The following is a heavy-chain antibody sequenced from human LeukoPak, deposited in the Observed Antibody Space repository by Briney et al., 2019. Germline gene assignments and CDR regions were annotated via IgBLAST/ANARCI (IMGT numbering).Heavy chain of an antibody. CDR2: MRSNGGST. D-gene: IGHD3-22*01. CDR3: SRGAYYYDSSGYIRELDY. J-gene: IGHJ4*02. CDR1: GFTFSSYA. V-gene: IGHV3-64*01. Sequence: PGQSLRLSCAASGFTFSSYAMHWVRQAQGKGMEYVSAMRSNGGSTYYANSVKGRLTISRDNSKNTLYPQMGSLRAADVAVYYCSRGAYYYDSSGYIRELDYWGQGTLVTVSS.